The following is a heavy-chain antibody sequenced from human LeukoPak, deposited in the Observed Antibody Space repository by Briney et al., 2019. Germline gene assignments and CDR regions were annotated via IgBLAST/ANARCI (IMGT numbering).Heavy chain of an antibody. CDR1: GFTFSSYG. CDR3: AKKGTFGGVIVTWGAFDI. V-gene: IGHV3-30*18. CDR2: ISYDGSNK. Sequence: GGSLRLSCAASGFTFSSYGVHWVRQAPGKGLEWVAVISYDGSNKYYADSVKGRFTISRDNSKNTLYLQMNSLRAEDTAVYYCAKKGTFGGVIVTWGAFDIWGQGTMVTVSS. D-gene: IGHD3-16*02. J-gene: IGHJ3*02.